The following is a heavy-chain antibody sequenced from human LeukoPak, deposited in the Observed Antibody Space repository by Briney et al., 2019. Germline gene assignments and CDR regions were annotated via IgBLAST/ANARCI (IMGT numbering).Heavy chain of an antibody. J-gene: IGHJ6*03. V-gene: IGHV3-53*01. CDR1: GLTVISNY. D-gene: IGHD3-10*01. Sequence: GGSLRLSCAASGLTVISNYMTWVRQAPGKGLEWVSVIYSFNTTYYADSVNGRFTIFRDTSKNTLHLQMDRLRAEDTAVYYCARGRGSGSYNNYYYIDVWGKGATVTVS. CDR2: IYSFNTT. CDR3: ARGRGSGSYNNYYYIDV.